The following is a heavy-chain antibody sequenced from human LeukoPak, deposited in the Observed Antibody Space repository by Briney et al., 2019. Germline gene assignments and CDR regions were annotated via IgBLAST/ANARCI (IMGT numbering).Heavy chain of an antibody. J-gene: IGHJ6*02. CDR2: IYFGDSHT. CDR1: GNRFTSYW. Sequence: GESLKISCKGSGNRFTSYWIGWVRQMPGKGLEWMGIIYFGDSHTRYSPSFQGQVTISADKSISTAYLQWSSLKASDTAMYYCARLAAEPLGGMDVWGQGTTVTVSS. CDR3: ARLAAEPLGGMDV. V-gene: IGHV5-51*01. D-gene: IGHD6-13*01.